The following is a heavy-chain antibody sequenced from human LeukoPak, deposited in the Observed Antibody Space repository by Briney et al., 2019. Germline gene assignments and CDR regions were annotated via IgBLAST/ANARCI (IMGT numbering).Heavy chain of an antibody. CDR1: GYSISSGYF. V-gene: IGHV4-38-2*02. J-gene: IGHJ6*04. D-gene: IGHD3-10*01. CDR2: IYHSGST. CDR3: ARGEVEVGYYNSGSYYNAMDV. Sequence: PSETLSLTCIVSGYSISSGYFWGWIRQPPGKGLEWIGRIYHSGSTYYYPSLKSRVTISVDTSKNQFSLRLSSVTAADTAVYYCARGEVEVGYYNSGSYYNAMDVWGKGTTVTVSS.